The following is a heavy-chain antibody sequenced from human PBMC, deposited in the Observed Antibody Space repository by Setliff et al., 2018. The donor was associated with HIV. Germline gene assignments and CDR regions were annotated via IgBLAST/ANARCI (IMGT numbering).Heavy chain of an antibody. CDR2: MSSDGREK. Sequence: PGGSLRLSCAASGFTLSTYAMHWVRQAPGKGLEWVAFMSSDGREKYYADSVKDRFTISRDDSKTTLYLQMNSLKTEDTAVYYCTTGPAYSFGNQFYYGIDVWGQGTTVTVSS. CDR3: TTGPAYSFGNQFYYGIDV. CDR1: GFTLSTYA. J-gene: IGHJ6*02. V-gene: IGHV3-30*04. D-gene: IGHD5-18*01.